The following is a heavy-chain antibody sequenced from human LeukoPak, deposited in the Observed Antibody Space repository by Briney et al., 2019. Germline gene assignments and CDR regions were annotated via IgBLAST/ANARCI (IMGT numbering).Heavy chain of an antibody. CDR3: ASVYGSGSYSRYY. CDR2: ISGSGGST. Sequence: GGSLRLSCAASGFTFSSYAMSWVRQAPGKGLEWVSAISGSGGSTYYADSVKGRFTISRDNSKNTLYLQMNSLRAEDTAVYYCASVYGSGSYSRYYWGQGTLVTVSP. CDR1: GFTFSSYA. V-gene: IGHV3-23*01. D-gene: IGHD3-10*01. J-gene: IGHJ4*02.